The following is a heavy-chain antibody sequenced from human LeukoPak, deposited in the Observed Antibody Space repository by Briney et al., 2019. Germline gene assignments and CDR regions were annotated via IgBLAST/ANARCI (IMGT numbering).Heavy chain of an antibody. CDR1: GFTFSSYA. CDR3: AKDNNYYDSSGYGSRKP. V-gene: IGHV3-23*01. Sequence: GGSLRLSCAASGFTFSSYAMSWVRQAPGKGLEWVSAISGSGGSTYYADSVKGRFTISRDNSKNTLYLQMNSLRAEDTAVYYCAKDNNYYDSSGYGSRKPWGQGTLVTVSS. CDR2: ISGSGGST. J-gene: IGHJ4*02. D-gene: IGHD3-22*01.